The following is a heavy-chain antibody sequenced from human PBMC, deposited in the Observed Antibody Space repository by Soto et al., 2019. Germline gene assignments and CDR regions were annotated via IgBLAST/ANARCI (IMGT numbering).Heavy chain of an antibody. CDR1: GCSISSGGYY. J-gene: IGHJ4*02. D-gene: IGHD5-12*01. V-gene: IGHV4-31*03. CDR2: IYYSGST. CDR3: ASLIVATTLYFDY. Sequence: SETLSLTYTVSGCSISSGGYYWGWIRRHPGKGLEWIGDIYYSGSTYYNPSLKSRVTISVDTSKNQFSLKLSPVTAADTAVYYCASLIVATTLYFDYWGQGTLVTVSS.